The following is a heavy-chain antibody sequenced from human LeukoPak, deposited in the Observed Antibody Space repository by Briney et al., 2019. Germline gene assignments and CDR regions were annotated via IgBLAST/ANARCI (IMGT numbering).Heavy chain of an antibody. J-gene: IGHJ4*02. CDR3: AKAPRGNDDYFDY. Sequence: PGGSLRLSCAASRFTFDDYGMHWARQAPGKGLEWVSGISWNSGSIGYADSVEGRFTISRDNAKNSLYLQMNSLRAEDTALYYCAKAPRGNDDYFDYWGQGTLVTVSS. CDR2: ISWNSGSI. CDR1: RFTFDDYG. V-gene: IGHV3-9*01. D-gene: IGHD3-16*01.